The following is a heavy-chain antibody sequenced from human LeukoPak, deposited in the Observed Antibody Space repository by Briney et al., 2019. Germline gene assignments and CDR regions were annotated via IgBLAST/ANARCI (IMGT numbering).Heavy chain of an antibody. J-gene: IGHJ4*02. CDR1: GGSISSGGYY. CDR2: IYYSVST. D-gene: IGHD1-26*01. CDR3: AREYRATYFDY. Sequence: SETLSLTCTVSGGSISSGGYYWSWIRQHPGKGLEWTGYIYYSVSTYYNPSLKSRVTISVDTSKNQFSLKLSSVTAADTAVYYCAREYRATYFDYWGQGTLVTVSS. V-gene: IGHV4-31*03.